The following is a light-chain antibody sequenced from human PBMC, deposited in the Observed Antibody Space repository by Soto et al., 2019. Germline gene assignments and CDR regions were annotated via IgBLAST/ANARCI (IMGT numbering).Light chain of an antibody. CDR3: MQALQTPYT. V-gene: IGKV2-28*01. J-gene: IGKJ2*01. CDR1: QSLLHSNGFNF. Sequence: DIAMTQSPLSLSVTAGEPASFSCRSSQSLLHSNGFNFFDWYLQKPGQSPQLLIYLGSNRASGVPDRFSGSASGTDFTLKISRVEAEDVGVYYCMQALQTPYTFGQGTKMEIK. CDR2: LGS.